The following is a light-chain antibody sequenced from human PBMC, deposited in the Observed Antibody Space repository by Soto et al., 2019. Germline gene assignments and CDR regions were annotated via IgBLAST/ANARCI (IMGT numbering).Light chain of an antibody. V-gene: IGKV1-39*01. CDR3: QQSYSSVRT. J-gene: IGKJ1*01. CDR1: HTINIY. CDR2: TAS. Sequence: DIQMTESPSSLSASVGDRVTIACRSSHTINIYLNCYQQKPGQAPKLLIHTASTVHSGIPSRFSGSGSGTDFTLTINNLQPEDFPTYYCQQSYSSVRTFGQGTKV.